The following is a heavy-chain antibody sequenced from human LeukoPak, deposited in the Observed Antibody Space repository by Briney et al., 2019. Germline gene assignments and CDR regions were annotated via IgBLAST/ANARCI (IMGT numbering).Heavy chain of an antibody. CDR3: ARKFSGGFSNFDS. D-gene: IGHD4-23*01. CDR1: GYSFTDYY. CDR2: IDPKSGGT. J-gene: IGHJ4*02. V-gene: IGHV1-2*02. Sequence: ASVKVSCKASGYSFTDYYIHWVRQAPGQGLEWMGWIDPKSGGTKYGQRFQGRVTMTRDTSISTAYMEVSSLKSDDTAVYYRARKFSGGFSNFDSWGQGTLVTVSS.